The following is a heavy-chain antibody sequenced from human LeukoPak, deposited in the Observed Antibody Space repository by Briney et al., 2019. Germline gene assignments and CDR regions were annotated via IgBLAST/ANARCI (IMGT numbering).Heavy chain of an antibody. CDR2: IYYSGST. Sequence: SETLSLTCTVSGGSISSYYWSWIRQPPGKGLEWIGYIYYSGSTNYNPSLKSRVTISVDMSKNEFSPKLNSVTAADTAVYYCARGSTTYDYWGQGTLVTVSS. D-gene: IGHD1-1*01. CDR3: ARGSTTYDY. J-gene: IGHJ4*02. V-gene: IGHV4-59*01. CDR1: GGSISSYY.